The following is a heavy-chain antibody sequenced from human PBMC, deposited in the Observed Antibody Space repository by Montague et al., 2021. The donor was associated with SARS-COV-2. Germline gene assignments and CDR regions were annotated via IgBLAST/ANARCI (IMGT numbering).Heavy chain of an antibody. J-gene: IGHJ4*02. CDR3: ARGSGHYYSPVDY. V-gene: IGHV4-4*07. CDR1: GGVDLRRR. D-gene: IGHD2-15*01. CDR2: LYLKKNN. Sequence: SETQSLTCTVSGGVDLRRRWEEHTSAVQSHHEFVCRLYLKKNNTYDPSLKSRVTMSVDTSKNQFSLKMTSVSAADTAVYYCARGSGHYYSPVDYWGQGNLVT.